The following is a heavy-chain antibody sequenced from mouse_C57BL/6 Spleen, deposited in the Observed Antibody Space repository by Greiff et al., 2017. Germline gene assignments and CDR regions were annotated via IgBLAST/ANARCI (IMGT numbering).Heavy chain of an antibody. CDR3: ARQFYYYGSSYHWYFDV. D-gene: IGHD1-1*01. CDR1: GFTFSDYG. Sequence: EVKLMESGGGLVKPGGSLKLSCAASGFTFSDYGMHWVRQAPEKGLEWVAYISSGSSTIYSADTVKGRFTISRDNAKNTLFLQMTSLRSEDTAMYYCARQFYYYGSSYHWYFDVWGTGTTVTVSS. V-gene: IGHV5-17*01. CDR2: ISSGSSTI. J-gene: IGHJ1*03.